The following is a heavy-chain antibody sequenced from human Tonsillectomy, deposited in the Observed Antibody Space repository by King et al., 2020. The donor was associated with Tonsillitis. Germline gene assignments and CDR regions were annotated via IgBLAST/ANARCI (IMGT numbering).Heavy chain of an antibody. CDR1: GGSISSAGYY. J-gene: IGHJ6*03. D-gene: IGHD4-17*01. CDR3: ASTAPPYYYYYMDV. V-gene: IGHV4-31*03. Sequence: QLQESGPGLVKPSQTLSLTCTVSGGSISSAGYYWSWIRQHPGKGLEWIGYISYRGNTYSNPSLKSRVTISLDTSKNQFSLRLSSVTAADTAVYYCASTAPPYYYYYMDVWGNGTTVTVSS. CDR2: ISYRGNT.